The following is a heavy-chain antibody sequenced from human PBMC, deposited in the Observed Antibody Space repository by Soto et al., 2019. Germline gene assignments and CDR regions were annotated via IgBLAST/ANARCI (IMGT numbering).Heavy chain of an antibody. CDR1: GGSISSGGYS. CDR2: IYHSAST. Sequence: PSETLSLTCAVSGGSISSGGYSWSWIRQPPGKGLKLIGYIYHSASTYYNPSLKSRVTISVDRSKNQLSLKLSSVTAADTAVYYCARVPDLWGQGTLVTVAS. J-gene: IGHJ4*02. CDR3: ARVPDL. V-gene: IGHV4-30-2*01.